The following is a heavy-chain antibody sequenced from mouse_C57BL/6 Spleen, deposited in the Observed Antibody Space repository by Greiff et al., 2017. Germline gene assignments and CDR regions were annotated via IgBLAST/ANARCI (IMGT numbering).Heavy chain of an antibody. V-gene: IGHV1-82*01. Sequence: QVQLQQSGPELVKPGASVKISCKASGYAFSSYWMNWVKQRPGKGLEWIGRIYPGDGGTNYNGKFKGKATLTADKSSSTAYMQLSSLTSEDSAVSFCARTELGRSVDALDYWGQGTTLTVSS. CDR2: IYPGDGGT. J-gene: IGHJ4*01. CDR3: ARTELGRSVDALDY. CDR1: GYAFSSYW.